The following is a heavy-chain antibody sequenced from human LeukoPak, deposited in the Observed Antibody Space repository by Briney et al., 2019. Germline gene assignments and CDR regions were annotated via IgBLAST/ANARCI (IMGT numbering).Heavy chain of an antibody. Sequence: PGGSLRLSCAASALTFSTYAMSWVRQAPGKGLEWVSTISGNGGTTYYADSVKGRFTISRDNSKNTLYLQMNSLRVEDTAVYYCAKPPPDSSSWLFDYWGQGTLVTVSS. CDR3: AKPPPDSSSWLFDY. V-gene: IGHV3-23*01. CDR2: ISGNGGTT. CDR1: ALTFSTYA. D-gene: IGHD6-13*01. J-gene: IGHJ4*02.